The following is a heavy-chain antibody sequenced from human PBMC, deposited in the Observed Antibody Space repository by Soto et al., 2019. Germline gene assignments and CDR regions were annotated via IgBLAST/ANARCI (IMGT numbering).Heavy chain of an antibody. J-gene: IGHJ6*02. Sequence: PHTPSLTCVLPGASFHSTTGAWNWLRPSPSRGLEWLGRTYYRSKWYYNYASSVRGRIRVTPDTSKNQFSLQLTSVSPEDTAVYDCTRAPMCYDKDHGRDGWGRGTTVTVS. CDR3: TRAPMCYDKDHGRDG. D-gene: IGHD3-10*01. CDR2: TYYRSKWYY. V-gene: IGHV6-1*01. CDR1: GASFHSTTGA.